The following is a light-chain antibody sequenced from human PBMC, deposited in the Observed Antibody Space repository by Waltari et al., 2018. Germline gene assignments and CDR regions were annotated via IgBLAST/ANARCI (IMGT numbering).Light chain of an antibody. V-gene: IGLV1-40*01. CDR2: ANI. CDR1: SSNIGAGYD. CDR3: QSYDRSLSVRV. Sequence: QSVLTQPPSVSGAPGQRVTISCTGSSSNIGAGYDVHWYQQLPGSAPKLLIYANIDLPSGVPDRFSGSKSGTSASLAITGLQAEDEADYYCQSYDRSLSVRVFGGGTKLTVL. J-gene: IGLJ2*01.